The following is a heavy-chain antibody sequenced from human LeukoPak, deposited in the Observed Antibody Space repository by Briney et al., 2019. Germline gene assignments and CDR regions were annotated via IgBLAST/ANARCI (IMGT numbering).Heavy chain of an antibody. Sequence: SETLSLTCTVSGGSISSGDYYRSWIRQPPGKGLEWIAYIYYSGSTYYNPSLKSRIGISIDTSKNQLSLNLKSVTAAGTAVYYCAREATDAFVHFDPWGQGTLVTVSS. CDR3: AREATDAFVHFDP. D-gene: IGHD3-10*01. CDR2: IYYSGST. CDR1: GGSISSGDYY. J-gene: IGHJ5*02. V-gene: IGHV4-30-4*01.